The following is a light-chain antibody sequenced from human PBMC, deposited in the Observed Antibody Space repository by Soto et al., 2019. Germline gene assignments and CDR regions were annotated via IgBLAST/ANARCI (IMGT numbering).Light chain of an antibody. V-gene: IGKV3-20*01. CDR1: QRVASD. Sequence: VLTQSPGTLSLSPGEGATLSCRASQRVASDLAWYLQKPGQPPRLLIYDASIRATGIPDRISGSGSEKDFTLTISRLEPEDAAVYYCQQYLNSPRTFGQGTKLEIK. CDR3: QQYLNSPRT. J-gene: IGKJ1*01. CDR2: DAS.